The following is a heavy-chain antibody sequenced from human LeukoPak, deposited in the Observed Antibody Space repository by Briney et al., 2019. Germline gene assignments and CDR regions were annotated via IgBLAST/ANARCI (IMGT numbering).Heavy chain of an antibody. CDR3: AREWQYQFDY. Sequence: SETLSLTCTVSGGSITNTNYCWAWIRQPPGEGLEWIGSVYHSGITYYTPSLKSRVSISVDTPKNQFSLKVTSVTAADTAVYYCAREWQYQFDYWGQGSLVTVSS. J-gene: IGHJ4*02. CDR1: GGSITNTNYC. D-gene: IGHD4-11*01. V-gene: IGHV4-39*07. CDR2: VYHSGIT.